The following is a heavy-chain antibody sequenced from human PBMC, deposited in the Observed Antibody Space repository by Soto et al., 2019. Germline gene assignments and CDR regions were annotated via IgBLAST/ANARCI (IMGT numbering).Heavy chain of an antibody. CDR1: GFTFSSYA. J-gene: IGHJ6*01. Sequence: QVQLVESGGGVVQPGRSLRLSCAASGFTFSSYAMHWVRQAPGKGLEWVAVISYDGSNKYYADSVKGRFTISRDNSKNTLHLQMNSLRTEDTAVYYCASEYSSFHYYYGMDVW. CDR2: ISYDGSNK. V-gene: IGHV3-30-3*01. D-gene: IGHD6-6*01. CDR3: ASEYSSFHYYYGMDV.